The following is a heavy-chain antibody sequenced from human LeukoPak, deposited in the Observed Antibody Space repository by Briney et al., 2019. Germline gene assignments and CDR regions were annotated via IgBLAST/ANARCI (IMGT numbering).Heavy chain of an antibody. V-gene: IGHV4-34*01. CDR1: GGSFSGYY. D-gene: IGHD2-21*01. CDR3: ARHSGDRGVRYFDY. J-gene: IGHJ4*02. Sequence: PSETLSLTCAVYGGSFSGYYWSWLRQPPGKGLEWIGEINHSGSTNYNPSLKSRVTISVDTSKNQFSLKLSSVTAADTAVYYCARHSGDRGVRYFDYWGQGTLVTVSS. CDR2: INHSGST.